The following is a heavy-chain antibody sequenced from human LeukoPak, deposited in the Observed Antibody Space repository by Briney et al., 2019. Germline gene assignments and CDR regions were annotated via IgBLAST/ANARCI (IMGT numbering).Heavy chain of an antibody. J-gene: IGHJ4*02. CDR3: AKDPGSIAAEHPLGY. CDR2: IVVSGST. V-gene: IGHV3-23*01. Sequence: GGSLRLSCAASGFTFGTSIMSWVRQAPGKGLEWVSSIVVSGSTNYADSVKGRFTISRDNSKNTLYLQMNSLRAEDTAVYYCAKDPGSIAAEHPLGYWGQGTLVTVSS. D-gene: IGHD6-13*01. CDR1: GFTFGTSI.